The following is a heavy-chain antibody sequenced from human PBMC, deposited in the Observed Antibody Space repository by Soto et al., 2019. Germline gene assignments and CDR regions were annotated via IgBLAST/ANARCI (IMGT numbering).Heavy chain of an antibody. CDR1: GGTFSSYA. J-gene: IGHJ4*02. D-gene: IGHD3-22*01. Sequence: QVQLVQSGAEVKKPGSSVKVSCKASGGTFSSYAISWVRQAPGQGIEWMGGIIPIFGTANYAQKFQGRVTITADKSTSTAYMELSSLRSDDTAVYYCARVGYYDSSGPVPYWGQGTLVTVSS. CDR3: ARVGYYDSSGPVPY. CDR2: IIPIFGTA. V-gene: IGHV1-69*06.